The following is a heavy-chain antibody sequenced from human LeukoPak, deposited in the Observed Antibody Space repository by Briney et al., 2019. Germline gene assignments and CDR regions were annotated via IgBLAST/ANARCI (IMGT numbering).Heavy chain of an antibody. CDR2: ISYDGSNK. CDR3: ARDREGGYSYGHLDY. CDR1: GFTFSSYA. D-gene: IGHD5-18*01. V-gene: IGHV3-30*04. J-gene: IGHJ4*02. Sequence: GGSLRLSCAASGFTFSSYAMHWVRQAPGKGLEWVAVISYDGSNKYYADSVKGRFTISRDNSKNTLYLQMNSLRAEDTAVYYCARDREGGYSYGHLDYWGQGTLVTVSS.